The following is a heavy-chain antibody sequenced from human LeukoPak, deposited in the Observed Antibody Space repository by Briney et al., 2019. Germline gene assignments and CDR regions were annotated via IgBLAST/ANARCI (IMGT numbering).Heavy chain of an antibody. J-gene: IGHJ3*02. V-gene: IGHV3-30*03. D-gene: IGHD3-16*01. CDR2: ISYCGCIK. CDR1: GFIFSNYG. Sequence: GGPLRLSCAASGFIFSNYGIHWVRQAPGRGLEWVSLISYCGCIKYYADFVKGGFIISRDNSKNTLSPKMSTLRPEDTAVYYCARKELISDGDAFYIWGQGTMVSVSS. CDR3: ARKELISDGDAFYI.